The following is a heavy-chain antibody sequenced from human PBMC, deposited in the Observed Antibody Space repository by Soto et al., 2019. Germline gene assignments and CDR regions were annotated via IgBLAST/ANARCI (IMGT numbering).Heavy chain of an antibody. CDR3: ARDRWTTATCYTHDPDV. D-gene: IGHD4-17*01. CDR2: ISPYSGHT. CDR1: GYTFTSYG. V-gene: IGHV1-18*04. Sequence: QGQLVQSGGEVTKPGASVKVSCNASGYTFTSYGISWVRQAPGQGLEGMGWISPYSGHTKDAQKVQGRVTLTSETATATAYMELRSLPSDDTAVYYCARDRWTTATCYTHDPDVWGPGTTVKVSS. J-gene: IGHJ6*02.